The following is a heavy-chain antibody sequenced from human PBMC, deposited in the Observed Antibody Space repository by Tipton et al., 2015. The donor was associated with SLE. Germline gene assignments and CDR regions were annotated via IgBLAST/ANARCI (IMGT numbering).Heavy chain of an antibody. V-gene: IGHV4-31*02. CDR2: IYYSGST. D-gene: IGHD3-16*01. J-gene: IGHJ2*01. Sequence: LRLSCTVSGGSISSGGYYWSWIRQHPGKGLEWIGYIYYSGSTYYNPSLKSRVTISIDTSKNQFSLKLSSVTAADTAVYYCARRRLPELDFYLWGRGTLVTVSS. CDR1: GGSISSGGYY. CDR3: ARRRLPELDFYL.